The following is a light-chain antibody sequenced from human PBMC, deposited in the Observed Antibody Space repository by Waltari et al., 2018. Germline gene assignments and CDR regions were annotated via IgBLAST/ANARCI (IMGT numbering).Light chain of an antibody. CDR2: GAS. J-gene: IGKJ5*01. Sequence: EIVLTQSPGTLSLSPGERATLPCRASQSVTSSYLAWYQQKPGQAPRLLIYGASSRATGIPDRFSGSGSGTDFTLTISRLEPEDFAVYYCQQYDSSPRITFGQGTRLEIK. CDR3: QQYDSSPRIT. CDR1: QSVTSSY. V-gene: IGKV3-20*01.